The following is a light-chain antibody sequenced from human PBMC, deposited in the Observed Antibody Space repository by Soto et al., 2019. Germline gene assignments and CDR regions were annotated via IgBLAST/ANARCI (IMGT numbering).Light chain of an antibody. Sequence: EIVLTQSPGTLSLSPGERATLSRRASQSVSSSYLAWYQQKPGQAPRLLIYGASSRATGIPDRFSGSGSGTDFTLTISRLEPEDFAVYYCQQYGSSPPWTFGQGTKVDIK. CDR3: QQYGSSPPWT. CDR2: GAS. V-gene: IGKV3-20*01. J-gene: IGKJ1*01. CDR1: QSVSSSY.